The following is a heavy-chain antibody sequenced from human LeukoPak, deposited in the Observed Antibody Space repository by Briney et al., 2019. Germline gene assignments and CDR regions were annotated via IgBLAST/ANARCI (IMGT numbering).Heavy chain of an antibody. CDR3: ARGVGTYYYDSSGYSESTDY. J-gene: IGHJ4*02. V-gene: IGHV1-2*02. D-gene: IGHD3-22*01. CDR1: GYTFTNYG. CDR2: INPNSGGT. Sequence: ASVKVSCKASGYTFTNYGISWVRQAPGQGLEWMGWINPNSGGTNYAQKFQGRVTMTRDTSISTAYMELSRLRSDDTAVYYCARGVGTYYYDSSGYSESTDYWGQGTLVTVSS.